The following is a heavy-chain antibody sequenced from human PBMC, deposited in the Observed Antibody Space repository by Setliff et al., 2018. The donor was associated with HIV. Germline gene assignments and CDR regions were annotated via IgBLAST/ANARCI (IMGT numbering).Heavy chain of an antibody. CDR1: GITFSSYW. CDR3: ARPTNIDTLYYGSQSFYMYYYGMDV. J-gene: IGHJ6*02. CDR2: IKQDGSER. D-gene: IGHD3-10*01. V-gene: IGHV3-7*01. Sequence: GGSLRLSCVASGITFSSYWMSWVRQAPGKGLEWVANIKQDGSERSYADSMKGRFTISRDNAKNSLYLQMNSLRAEDTAVYFCARPTNIDTLYYGSQSFYMYYYGMDVWGQGTTVTVSS.